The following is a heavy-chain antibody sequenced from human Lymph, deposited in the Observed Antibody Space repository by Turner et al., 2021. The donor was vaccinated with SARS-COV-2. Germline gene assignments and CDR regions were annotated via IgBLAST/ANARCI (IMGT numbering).Heavy chain of an antibody. V-gene: IGHV4-31*03. D-gene: IGHD4-17*01. J-gene: IGHJ4*02. Sequence: QLQLQESGPGLVKPSQTLSLTCTVSGGSISSGGYYWSWVRQHPGKGLEWIGYIYYSGSTYYNPSLKSRVTISVDTSKNQFSLKLSSVTAADTAVYYCARDYGGNSNYFGYWGQGTLVTVSS. CDR1: GGSISSGGYY. CDR2: IYYSGST. CDR3: ARDYGGNSNYFGY.